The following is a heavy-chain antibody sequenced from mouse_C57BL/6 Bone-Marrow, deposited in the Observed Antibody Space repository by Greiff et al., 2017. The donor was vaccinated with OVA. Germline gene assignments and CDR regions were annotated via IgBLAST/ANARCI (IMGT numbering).Heavy chain of an antibody. CDR2: INPSTGGT. D-gene: IGHD1-1*01. Sequence: EVKLMESGPELVKPGASVKISCKASGYSFTGYYMNWVKQSPEKSLEWIGEINPSTGGTTYNQKFKAKATLTVDKSSSTAYMQLKSLTSEDSAVYYCASLSGSSPYYAMDYWGQGTSVTVSS. CDR3: ASLSGSSPYYAMDY. V-gene: IGHV1-42*01. CDR1: GYSFTGYY. J-gene: IGHJ4*01.